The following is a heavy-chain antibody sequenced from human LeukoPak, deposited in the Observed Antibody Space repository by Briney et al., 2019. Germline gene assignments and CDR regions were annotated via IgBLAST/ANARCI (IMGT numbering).Heavy chain of an antibody. Sequence: SGTLSLTCTVSGGSISSYYWNWIRQPPGKGLEWIGYIYYTGSTNYNPSLKSRVTTSVDTSKNQFSLKLRSVTAADTAVYYCARYDSDGGDFDYWGQGTLVTVSS. V-gene: IGHV4-59*01. J-gene: IGHJ4*02. D-gene: IGHD3-22*01. CDR1: GGSISSYY. CDR3: ARYDSDGGDFDY. CDR2: IYYTGST.